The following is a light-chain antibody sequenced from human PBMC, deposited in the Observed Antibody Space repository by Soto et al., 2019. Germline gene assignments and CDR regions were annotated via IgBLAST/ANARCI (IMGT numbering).Light chain of an antibody. CDR2: GVS. J-gene: IGLJ2*01. Sequence: QSVLTQPASVSAYPGQSITFSCTGTSSDVGGYDYVSWYQQRPGKVPKVMIYGVSNRPSGVSNRFSGSKSGNTASLTISGLQAEDEADYYCSSYTTSGTRVFGGGTKVTVL. CDR3: SSYTTSGTRV. V-gene: IGLV2-14*01. CDR1: SSDVGGYDY.